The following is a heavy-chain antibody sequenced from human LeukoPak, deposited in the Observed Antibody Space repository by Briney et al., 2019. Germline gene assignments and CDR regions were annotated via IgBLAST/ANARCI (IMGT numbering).Heavy chain of an antibody. CDR2: IYYSGTT. J-gene: IGHJ5*02. Sequence: SQTLSLTCTVSGGSISNSDYYWSWIRQPPGKGLEWIGNIYYSGTTYFSPSLESRLSISVDTTKNRFALKLNSVTAADTAVYYCARDRKLSRGGNWLDPRGQGTLVIVSS. CDR1: GGSISNSDYY. V-gene: IGHV4-30-4*01. CDR3: ARDRKLSRGGNWLDP. D-gene: IGHD2-15*01.